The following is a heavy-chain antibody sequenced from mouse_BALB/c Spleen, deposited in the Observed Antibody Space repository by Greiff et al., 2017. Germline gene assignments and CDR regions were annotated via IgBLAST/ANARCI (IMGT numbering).Heavy chain of an antibody. CDR2: INSNGGST. J-gene: IGHJ4*01. Sequence: EVQGVESGGGLVKLGGSLKLSCAASGFTFSSYYMSWVRQTPEKRLELVAAINSNGGSTYYPDTVKGRFTISRDNAKNTLYLQMSSLKSEDTALYYCARRGGKGAMDYWGQGTSVTVSS. V-gene: IGHV5-6-2*01. CDR1: GFTFSSYY. D-gene: IGHD2-1*01. CDR3: ARRGGKGAMDY.